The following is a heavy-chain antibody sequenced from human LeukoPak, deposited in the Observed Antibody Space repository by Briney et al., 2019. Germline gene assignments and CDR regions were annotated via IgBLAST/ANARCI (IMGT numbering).Heavy chain of an antibody. D-gene: IGHD3-9*01. CDR3: ARLITYYDILTGYSPDYYYGMDV. CDR1: GYSFTSYW. J-gene: IGHJ6*02. CDR2: IYPGDSDN. Sequence: GESPMISWKGPGYSFTSYWIVGVRRLPGKGLEGMGFIYPGDSDNRYSPSFQGKVPISADKSISTAYLQWSSLKASDNAMYYCARLITYYDILTGYSPDYYYGMDVWGQGTTVTVSS. V-gene: IGHV5-51*01.